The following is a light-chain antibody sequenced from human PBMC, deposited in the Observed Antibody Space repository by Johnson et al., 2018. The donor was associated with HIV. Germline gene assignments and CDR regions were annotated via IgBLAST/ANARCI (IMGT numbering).Light chain of an antibody. CDR1: SSNIGNNY. V-gene: IGLV1-51*02. J-gene: IGLJ1*01. CDR3: ATWDSSLSAPYV. CDR2: ENT. Sequence: QSVLTQPPSVSAAPGQKVTISCSGSSSNIGNNYVSWYQQLPGKAPKLLIYENTKRPSGIPDRFSGSKSGTSTTLAITGLQTGDEADYYCATWDSSLSAPYVFGTGTKVTVL.